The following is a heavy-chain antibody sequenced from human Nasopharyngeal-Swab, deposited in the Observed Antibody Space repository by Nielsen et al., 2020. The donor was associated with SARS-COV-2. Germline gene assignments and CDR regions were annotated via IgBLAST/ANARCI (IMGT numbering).Heavy chain of an antibody. J-gene: IGHJ6*02. CDR1: GGTYSSYA. CDR2: IIPIFGTA. Sequence: SVKVSCKASGGTYSSYAISWVRQAPGQGLEWMGGIIPIFGTANYAQKFQGRVTITADESTSTAYMELSSLRSEDTAVYYCARKRRGYYYYGMDVWGQGTTVTVSS. D-gene: IGHD3-10*01. V-gene: IGHV1-69*13. CDR3: ARKRRGYYYYGMDV.